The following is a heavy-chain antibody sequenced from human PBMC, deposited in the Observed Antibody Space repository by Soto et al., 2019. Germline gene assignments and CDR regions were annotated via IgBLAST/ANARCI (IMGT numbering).Heavy chain of an antibody. Sequence: EVQLLDSGGGLVQPGGSLRLSCAASGFIFSSYAMSWVRQAPGKGLQWVSVISGSGGSIYYADSVKGRFTISRDNSRNTLYLQMNSLRAEDTAVYYCARGGSRRWFDPWGQGTLVTVSS. V-gene: IGHV3-23*01. J-gene: IGHJ5*02. CDR1: GFIFSSYA. CDR2: ISGSGGSI. CDR3: ARGGSRRWFDP.